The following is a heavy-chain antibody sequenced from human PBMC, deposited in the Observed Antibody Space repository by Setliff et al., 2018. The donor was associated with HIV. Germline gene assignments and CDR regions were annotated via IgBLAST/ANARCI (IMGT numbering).Heavy chain of an antibody. CDR2: INAGNGNT. V-gene: IGHV1-3*01. CDR3: ARDPTGGAARFDY. Sequence: GASVKVSCKASGYTFTGYAMHWVRQAPGQRLEWMGWINAGNGNTKYSQKFQFRLTITADESTNTAYMELSSLKSEDTAVYYCARDPTGGAARFDYWGQGTLVTVSS. CDR1: GYTFTGYA. D-gene: IGHD6-6*01. J-gene: IGHJ4*02.